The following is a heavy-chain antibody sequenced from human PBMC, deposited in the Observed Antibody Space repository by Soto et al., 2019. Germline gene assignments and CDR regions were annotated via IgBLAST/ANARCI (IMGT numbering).Heavy chain of an antibody. Sequence: QVRLQESGPGLVKPSETLSLTCTVSGGSISSYYWNWIRQPAGKGLEWIGRIYSSGTTNYNPSLKSRVTMSVDPYKNQFSLKLNSVTAADPAVYYCARMGYVTTYTGGYVLFDSWGQGTLVTVSS. D-gene: IGHD2-8*02. CDR3: ARMGYVTTYTGGYVLFDS. CDR1: GGSISSYY. CDR2: IYSSGTT. V-gene: IGHV4-4*07. J-gene: IGHJ5*01.